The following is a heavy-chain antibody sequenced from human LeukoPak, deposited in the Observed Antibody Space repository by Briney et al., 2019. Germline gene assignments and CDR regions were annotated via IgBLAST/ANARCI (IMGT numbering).Heavy chain of an antibody. CDR3: ARKRLNDYGDY. Sequence: PGGSLRLSCAASGFTFSEYLMSWVRQAPGKGLEWVATIKKDGSEKYYVDSVKGRFSISRDNAKNSLYLQMNSLRAEDTAVYYCARKRLNDYGDYWGQGTLVTVSS. J-gene: IGHJ4*02. CDR2: IKKDGSEK. V-gene: IGHV3-7*01. CDR1: GFTFSEYL.